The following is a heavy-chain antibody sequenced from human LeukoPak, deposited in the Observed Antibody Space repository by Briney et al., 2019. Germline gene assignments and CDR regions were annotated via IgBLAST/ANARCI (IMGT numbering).Heavy chain of an antibody. V-gene: IGHV1-69*13. CDR2: IIPIFGTA. CDR1: GGTFSSYA. CDR3: ARGPQLRSWFDP. J-gene: IGHJ5*02. D-gene: IGHD4-17*01. Sequence: ASVKVSCKASGGTFSSYAISWVRQAPGQGLEWMGGIIPIFGTANYAQKFQGRVTITADESTSTAYMELSSLRSEDTAVYYCARGPQLRSWFDPWGQGTLVTVSS.